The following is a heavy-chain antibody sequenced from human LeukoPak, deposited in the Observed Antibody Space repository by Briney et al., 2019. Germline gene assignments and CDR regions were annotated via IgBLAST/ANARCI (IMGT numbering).Heavy chain of an antibody. D-gene: IGHD6-13*01. V-gene: IGHV3-20*01. CDR3: TRGNVAAATAILYFDY. Sequence: GGSLRLSCAASGFTFDDHGVSWVRQAPGKGLEWVSGIHWNGDSTGYADSVKGRFTISRDNAKNSLYLQMNSLRAEDTALYHCTRGNVAAATAILYFDYWGQGTLVTVSS. CDR2: IHWNGDST. CDR1: GFTFDDHG. J-gene: IGHJ4*02.